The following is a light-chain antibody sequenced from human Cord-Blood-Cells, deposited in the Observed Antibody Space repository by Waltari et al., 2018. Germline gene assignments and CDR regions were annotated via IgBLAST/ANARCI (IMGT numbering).Light chain of an antibody. CDR1: QSISSY. CDR2: AAS. Sequence: TQMTQSPSSLSASVGDRVTITCRASQSISSYLNWYQQKPGKAPKLLIYAASSLQSGVPSRFSGSGSGTDFTLTISSLQPEDFATYYCQQSYSTPLVTFGGGTKVEIK. CDR3: QQSYSTPLVT. J-gene: IGKJ4*01. V-gene: IGKV1-39*01.